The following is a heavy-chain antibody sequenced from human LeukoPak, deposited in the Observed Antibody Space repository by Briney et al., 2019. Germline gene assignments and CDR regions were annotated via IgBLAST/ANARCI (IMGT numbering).Heavy chain of an antibody. D-gene: IGHD5-12*01. Sequence: GGSLRLSCTASGFTFGDYAMSWVRQAPGKGLEWVGFIRSKAYGGTTEYAASVKGRFTISRDDSKSIAYLQMNSLKTEDTAVYYRTRGSGSGYDKALDWGQGTLVTVSS. J-gene: IGHJ4*02. CDR3: TRGSGSGYDKALD. CDR1: GFTFGDYA. V-gene: IGHV3-49*04. CDR2: IRSKAYGGTT.